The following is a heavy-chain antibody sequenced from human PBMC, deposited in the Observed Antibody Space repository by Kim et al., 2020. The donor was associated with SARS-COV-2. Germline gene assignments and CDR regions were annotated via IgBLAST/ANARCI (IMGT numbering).Heavy chain of an antibody. J-gene: IGHJ4*02. CDR3: ARDHYYDSSGYSDY. CDR1: GFTFSSYW. D-gene: IGHD3-22*01. Sequence: GGSLRLSCAASGFTFSSYWMSWVRQAPGKGLEWVANIKQDGSEKYYVDSVKGRFTISRDNAKNSLYLQMNSLRAEDTAVYYCARDHYYDSSGYSDYWGQGTLVTVSS. CDR2: IKQDGSEK. V-gene: IGHV3-7*01.